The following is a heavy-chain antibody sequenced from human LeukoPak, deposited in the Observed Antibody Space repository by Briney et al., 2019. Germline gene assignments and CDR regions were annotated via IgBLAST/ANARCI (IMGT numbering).Heavy chain of an antibody. CDR2: INPNSGGT. D-gene: IGHD6-19*01. J-gene: IGHJ4*02. CDR1: GYTFTGYY. CDR3: ATSGWWGIHYFDY. V-gene: IGHV1-2*02. Sequence: ASVKVSCKASGYTFTGYYMHWVRQAPGQGLEWMGWINPNSGGTNYAQKFQGRVTMTRDTSISTAYMELSRLRSDDTAVYYCATSGWWGIHYFDYWGQETLVTVSS.